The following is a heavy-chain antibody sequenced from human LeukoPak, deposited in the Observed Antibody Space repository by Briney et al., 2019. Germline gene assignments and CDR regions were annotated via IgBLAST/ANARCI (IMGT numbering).Heavy chain of an antibody. CDR3: TTGLSDYGDYGVLLYGMDV. CDR1: GFTFSNAW. D-gene: IGHD4-17*01. J-gene: IGHJ6*02. V-gene: IGHV3-15*01. CDR2: IKSKTDGGTT. Sequence: GGSLRLSCAASGFTFSNAWMSWVRQAPGKGLEWVGRIKSKTDGGTTDYAAPVKGRFTISRDDSKNTLYLQMNSLKTEDTAVYYCTTGLSDYGDYGVLLYGMDVWGQGTTVTVSS.